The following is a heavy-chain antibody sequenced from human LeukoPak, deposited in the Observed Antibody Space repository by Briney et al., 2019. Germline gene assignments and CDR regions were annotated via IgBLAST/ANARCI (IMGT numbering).Heavy chain of an antibody. J-gene: IGHJ4*02. V-gene: IGHV3-23*01. CDR2: ISGSGGST. D-gene: IGHD2-15*01. CDR3: AKDLVVVAATMGY. CDR1: GFTFSSYA. Sequence: SGGSLRLSCAASGFTFSSYAMSWDSQAPGKGLEWVSAISGSGGSTYYADSVKGRFTISRDNSKNTLYLQMNSLRAEDTAVYYCAKDLVVVAATMGYWDQGTLVTVSS.